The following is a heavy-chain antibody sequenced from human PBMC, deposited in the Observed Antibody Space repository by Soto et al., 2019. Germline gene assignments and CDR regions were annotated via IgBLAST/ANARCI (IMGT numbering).Heavy chain of an antibody. Sequence: QVHLVQSGAEVKKPGASVKVSCKGSGYGFTTYGITWVRQAPGQGLEWMAWISAHNGNTNYAQKLQGRATVTRDTSTSTPYMELRSLRSDDTAVYYCARGRYGDYWGQGALVTVSS. CDR3: ARGRYGDY. J-gene: IGHJ4*02. V-gene: IGHV1-18*01. CDR1: GYGFTTYG. CDR2: ISAHNGNT. D-gene: IGHD1-1*01.